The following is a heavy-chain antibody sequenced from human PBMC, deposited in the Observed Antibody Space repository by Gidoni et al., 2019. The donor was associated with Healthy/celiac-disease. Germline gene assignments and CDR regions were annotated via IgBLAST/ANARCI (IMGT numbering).Heavy chain of an antibody. CDR2: IGTAGDT. CDR1: GFTFSSYD. CDR3: ARAVAGSCWFDP. J-gene: IGHJ5*02. D-gene: IGHD6-19*01. V-gene: IGHV3-13*01. Sequence: EVQLVESGGGLVQPGGSLRLSCAASGFTFSSYDMPWVRQATGKGLEWVSAIGTAGDTYYPGSVKGRFTISRENAKNSLYLQMNSLRAGDTAVYYCARAVAGSCWFDPWGQGTLVTVSS.